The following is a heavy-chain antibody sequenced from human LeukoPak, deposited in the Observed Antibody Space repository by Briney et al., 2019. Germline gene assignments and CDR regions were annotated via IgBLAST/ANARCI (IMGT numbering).Heavy chain of an antibody. Sequence: SETLSLICTVSGYSISCGYLWGWIRQPPGKGREWIASTYHSGSTYYPPSLKSRLTISLEMSKSQFSLRLNSVTAADTAVYYCARDRGWSGRQYFDYWGQGFLVTVSS. CDR3: ARDRGWSGRQYFDY. J-gene: IGHJ4*02. CDR2: TYHSGST. D-gene: IGHD3-3*01. V-gene: IGHV4-38-2*02. CDR1: GYSISCGYL.